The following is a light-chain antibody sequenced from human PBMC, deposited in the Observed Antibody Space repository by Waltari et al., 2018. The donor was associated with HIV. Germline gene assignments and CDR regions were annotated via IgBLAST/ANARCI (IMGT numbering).Light chain of an antibody. CDR2: RAS. CDR3: QQYHSYPLT. J-gene: IGKJ4*01. CDR1: QSISSW. Sequence: DIQITQSPSTLSASVGDRVTITCRASQSISSWLAWYQQKPGKAPNLLIYRASTLESGVPSRLSGSGSGTEFTLTISSLQPDDFATYYCQQYHSYPLTFGGGTKVEIK. V-gene: IGKV1-5*03.